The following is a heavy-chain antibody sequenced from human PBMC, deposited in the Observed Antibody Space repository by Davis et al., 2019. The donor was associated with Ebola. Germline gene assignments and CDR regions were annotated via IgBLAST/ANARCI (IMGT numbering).Heavy chain of an antibody. CDR2: INHSGST. CDR3: ARDSRALRGGMDV. D-gene: IGHD3-10*01. V-gene: IGHV4-34*01. CDR1: GGSFSGYY. Sequence: PSETLSLTCAVYGGSFSGYYWSWIRQPPGKGLEWIGKINHSGSTNYNPSLKSRVTISVDTSKNQFSLKLSSVTAADTAVYYCARDSRALRGGMDVWGQGTTVTVSS. J-gene: IGHJ6*02.